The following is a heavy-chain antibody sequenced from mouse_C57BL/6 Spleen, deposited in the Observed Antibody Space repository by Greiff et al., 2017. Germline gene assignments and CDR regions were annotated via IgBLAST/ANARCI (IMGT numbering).Heavy chain of an antibody. D-gene: IGHD1-1*01. CDR1: GYTFTSYW. J-gene: IGHJ2*01. CDR2: IHPNSGST. V-gene: IGHV1-64*01. Sequence: QVQLQQPGAELVKPGASVKLSCKASGYTFTSYWMHWVKQRPGQGLEWIGMIHPNSGSTNYNEKFKSKATLTVDKSSSTAYMQLSSLTSEDSAVYYCARSFITTVYYFDYWGQGTTLTGSS. CDR3: ARSFITTVYYFDY.